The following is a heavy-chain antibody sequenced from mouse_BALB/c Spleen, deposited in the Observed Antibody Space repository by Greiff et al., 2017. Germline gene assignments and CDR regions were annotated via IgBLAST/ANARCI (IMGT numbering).Heavy chain of an antibody. Sequence: VQLQQPGAELVKPGASVKLSCKASGYTFTSYWMHWVKQRPGQGLEWIGEINPSNGRTNYNEKFKSKATLTVDKSSSTAYMQLSSLTSEDSAVYYCASHYYGNYFDYWGQGTTLTVSS. CDR3: ASHYYGNYFDY. V-gene: IGHV1S81*02. J-gene: IGHJ2*01. CDR2: INPSNGRT. D-gene: IGHD2-1*01. CDR1: GYTFTSYW.